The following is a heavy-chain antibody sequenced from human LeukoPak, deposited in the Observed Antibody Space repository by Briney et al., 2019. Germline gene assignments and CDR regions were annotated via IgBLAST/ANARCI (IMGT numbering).Heavy chain of an antibody. CDR1: GFSFSSFA. CDR3: VKQQSGSYSEGFDY. D-gene: IGHD1-26*01. J-gene: IGHJ4*02. CDR2: ITYSDVRT. V-gene: IGHV3-23*01. Sequence: GGSLRLSCAASGFSFSSFAMSWVRQAPGKGLEWVSGITYSDVRTYYADSVKGRFTISRDNSKNTLYLQMNSLRGDDTAIYYCVKQQSGSYSEGFDYWGQGTLVTVSS.